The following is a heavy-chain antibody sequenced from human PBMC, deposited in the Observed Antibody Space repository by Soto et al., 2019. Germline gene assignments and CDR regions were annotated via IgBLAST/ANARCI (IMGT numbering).Heavy chain of an antibody. J-gene: IGHJ5*02. Sequence: PSETLSLTCTVSGGSISIYYWSWIRHPAGKGLEWIGRIYTSGSTNYNPSLKSRVTMSVDTSKNQFSLKLSSVTAADTAVYYCARGLEPLREDWFDPWGQGTLVTVSS. V-gene: IGHV4-4*07. CDR2: IYTSGST. D-gene: IGHD3-3*01. CDR3: ARGLEPLREDWFDP. CDR1: GGSISIYY.